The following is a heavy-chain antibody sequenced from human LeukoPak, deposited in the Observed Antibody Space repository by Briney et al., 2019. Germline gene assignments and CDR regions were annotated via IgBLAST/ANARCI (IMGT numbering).Heavy chain of an antibody. V-gene: IGHV3-30*02. Sequence: GGSLRLSFAGSEFTFSSFGMNWVRQAPGKGLEWVAFIRYDGSNKKYADSVKGRFTISRDNSKNTLYLQMNSLRAEDTAVYYCASDIVVVPAAISYYFDYWGQGTLVTVSS. J-gene: IGHJ4*02. CDR1: EFTFSSFG. D-gene: IGHD2-2*02. CDR3: ASDIVVVPAAISYYFDY. CDR2: IRYDGSNK.